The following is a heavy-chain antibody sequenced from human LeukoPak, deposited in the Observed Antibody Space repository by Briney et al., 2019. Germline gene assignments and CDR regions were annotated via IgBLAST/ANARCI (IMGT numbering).Heavy chain of an antibody. CDR3: ARRDYCSSASCYGRGVHFQY. CDR1: GGSFSGYY. CDR2: INHSGST. D-gene: IGHD2-2*01. V-gene: IGHV4-34*01. J-gene: IGHJ1*01. Sequence: PSETLSLTCAVYGGSFSGYYWNWIRQPPGKGLEWIGEINHSGSTNYNPSLKSRVTISVDTSKNQFSLKLSSVTAADTAVYYCARRDYCSSASCYGRGVHFQYWGQGTLVTVSS.